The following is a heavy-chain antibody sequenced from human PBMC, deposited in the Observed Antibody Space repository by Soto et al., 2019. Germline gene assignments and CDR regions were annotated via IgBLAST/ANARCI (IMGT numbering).Heavy chain of an antibody. D-gene: IGHD6-6*01. Sequence: SETLSLTCAVYGGSFSGYYWSWIRQPPGKGLEWIGEINHSGSTNYNPSLKSRVTISVDTSKNQFSPKLSSVTAADTAVYYCARAARRAFDIWGQGTMVTVSS. J-gene: IGHJ3*02. CDR1: GGSFSGYY. CDR2: INHSGST. CDR3: ARAARRAFDI. V-gene: IGHV4-34*01.